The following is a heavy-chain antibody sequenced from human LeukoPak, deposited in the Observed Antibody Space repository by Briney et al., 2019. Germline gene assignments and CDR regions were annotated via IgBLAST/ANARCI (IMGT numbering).Heavy chain of an antibody. CDR2: IYHSGST. Sequence: SQTLSLTCTVSGGSISSGGYYWSWIRQPPGKGLEWIGYIYHSGSTYYNPSLKSRVTISVDRSKNQFSLKLSSVTAADTAVYYCARHWWYYGSGGDENAFDIWGQGTMVTVSS. V-gene: IGHV4-30-2*01. CDR1: GGSISSGGYY. J-gene: IGHJ3*02. CDR3: ARHWWYYGSGGDENAFDI. D-gene: IGHD3-10*01.